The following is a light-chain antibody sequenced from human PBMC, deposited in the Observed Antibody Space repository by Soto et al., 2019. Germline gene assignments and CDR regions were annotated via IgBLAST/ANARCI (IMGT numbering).Light chain of an antibody. Sequence: QSVLTQPRSVSGSPGQSVTISCTGTSSDVGGFKYVSWYQQQPGKAPKVLIYDVNQRPSGVPDRFSGSTSGNTASLTISGLQDEDEADYYCCSYGGSYVFGTGTKVTVL. J-gene: IGLJ1*01. V-gene: IGLV2-11*01. CDR1: SSDVGGFKY. CDR2: DVN. CDR3: CSYGGSYV.